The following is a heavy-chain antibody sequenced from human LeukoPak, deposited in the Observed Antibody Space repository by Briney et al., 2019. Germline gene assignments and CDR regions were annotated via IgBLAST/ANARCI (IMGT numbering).Heavy chain of an antibody. Sequence: KSSETLSLTCTVSGGSINSGNYCWSWIWQAAGKGLEWLGRMCSSGNAHYNPSLKTRVTISLDTSKNQFSLNLTSVTAADTALYYCARERAYAGTYSYFDYWGQGILVTVSS. CDR2: MCSSGNA. CDR1: GGSINSGNYC. J-gene: IGHJ4*02. CDR3: ARERAYAGTYSYFDY. D-gene: IGHD1-26*01. V-gene: IGHV4-61*02.